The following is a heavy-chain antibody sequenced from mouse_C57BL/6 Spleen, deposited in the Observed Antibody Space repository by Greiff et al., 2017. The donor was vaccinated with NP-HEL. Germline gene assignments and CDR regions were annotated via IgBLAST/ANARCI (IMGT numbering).Heavy chain of an antibody. V-gene: IGHV3-6*01. CDR2: ISYDGSN. Sequence: VQLQQSGPGLVKPSQSLSLTCSVPGYSITSGYYWNWIRQFPGNKLEWMGYISYDGSNNYNPSLKNRISITRDTSKNQFFLKLNSVTTEDTATYYCAIYYGSLWFAYWGQGTLVTVSA. CDR3: AIYYGSLWFAY. CDR1: GYSITSGYY. J-gene: IGHJ3*01. D-gene: IGHD1-1*01.